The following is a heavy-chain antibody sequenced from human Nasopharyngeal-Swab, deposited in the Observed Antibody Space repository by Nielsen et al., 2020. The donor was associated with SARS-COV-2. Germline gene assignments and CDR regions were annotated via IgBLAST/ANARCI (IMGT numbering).Heavy chain of an antibody. CDR3: AKDKRYFDWDGMDV. J-gene: IGHJ6*01. D-gene: IGHD3-9*01. CDR1: GFTFSSYG. Sequence: GGSLRLSCAASGFTFSSYGMHWGRQAPGKGLEWVAVISYDGSNKYYADSVKGRFTISRDNSKNTLYLQMNSLRAEDTAVYYCAKDKRYFDWDGMDVWGQGTTVTVSS. V-gene: IGHV3-30*18. CDR2: ISYDGSNK.